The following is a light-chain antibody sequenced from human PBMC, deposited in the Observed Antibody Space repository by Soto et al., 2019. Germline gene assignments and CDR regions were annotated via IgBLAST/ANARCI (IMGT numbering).Light chain of an antibody. J-gene: IGKJ4*01. V-gene: IGKV3-11*01. CDR1: QSVNSF. CDR3: QQRAKWPLT. Sequence: EIVLTQSPVTLSLSPRERATLSCRASQSVNSFLAWYQHKPGQAPRLLIYDTSKRATGIPARFSGSGSGTDFTLTISSLEPEDFAIYYCQQRAKWPLTFGGGTKVEIK. CDR2: DTS.